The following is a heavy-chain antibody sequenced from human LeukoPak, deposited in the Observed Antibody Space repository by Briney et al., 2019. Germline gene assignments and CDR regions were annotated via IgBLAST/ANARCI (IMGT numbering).Heavy chain of an antibody. J-gene: IGHJ4*02. CDR1: GFTFSDYY. CDR3: ARDRNTVDDFDY. D-gene: IGHD4-23*01. CDR2: ISSSGSTM. Sequence: KPGVSLSLSCAVSGFTFSDYYMSWIRQAPEKGPEWVSYISSSGSTMYYAHTVKGQVTISRDNAKSSLYLQMNTLRAEDTGLYYCARDRNTVDDFDYLGQGTLVTVS. V-gene: IGHV3-11*01.